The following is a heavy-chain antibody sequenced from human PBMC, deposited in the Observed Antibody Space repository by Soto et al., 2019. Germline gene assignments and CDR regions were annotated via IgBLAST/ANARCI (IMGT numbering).Heavy chain of an antibody. Sequence: GGSLRLSCAASGFSFSKYWMSWVRQAPGKGLEWVANIKQDGSEKYNVDSVKGRFTISRDNAKNSLYLQMHSLRTEDTAVYYCVREMATITNWFDPWGQGTLVTVSS. V-gene: IGHV3-7*04. CDR1: GFSFSKYW. J-gene: IGHJ5*02. CDR2: IKQDGSEK. CDR3: VREMATITNWFDP. D-gene: IGHD5-12*01.